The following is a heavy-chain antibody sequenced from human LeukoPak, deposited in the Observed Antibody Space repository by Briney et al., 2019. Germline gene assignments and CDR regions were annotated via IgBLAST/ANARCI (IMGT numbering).Heavy chain of an antibody. CDR2: IRYDGSNK. CDR1: GFTFSSYG. V-gene: IGHV3-30*02. D-gene: IGHD3-22*01. Sequence: PGGSLRLSCAASGFTFSSYGMHWVRQAPGKGLEWVAFIRYDGSNKYYADSVKGRFTISRDSSKNTLYLQMNSLRAEDTAVYYCAKQTDSSGLYYYYYYYMDVWGKGTTVTISS. J-gene: IGHJ6*03. CDR3: AKQTDSSGLYYYYYYYMDV.